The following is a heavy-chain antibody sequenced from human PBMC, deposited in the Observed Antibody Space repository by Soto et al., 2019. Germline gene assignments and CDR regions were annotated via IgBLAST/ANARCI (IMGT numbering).Heavy chain of an antibody. V-gene: IGHV4-59*01. D-gene: IGHD6-19*01. CDR3: ARDIAVAGKPYYGMDV. CDR1: GGSISSYY. Sequence: SETLSLTCTVSGGSISSYYWSWIRQPPGKGLEWIGYIYYSGSTNYNPSLKSRVTISVDTSKNQFSLKPSSVTAADTAVYYCARDIAVAGKPYYGMDVWGQGTTVTVSS. CDR2: IYYSGST. J-gene: IGHJ6*02.